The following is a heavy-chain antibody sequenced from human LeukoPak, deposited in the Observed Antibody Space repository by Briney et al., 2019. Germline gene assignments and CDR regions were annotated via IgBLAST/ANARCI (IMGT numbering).Heavy chain of an antibody. CDR3: AKETSSGNFVTIDC. CDR2: ITGDGGGT. CDR1: GFTFRSYV. Sequence: GGSLRLSCTASGFTFRSYVMSWVRQPPEKGLEWVTAITGDGGGTNHADSVKGRFTISRDNSKNTLYMQMNSLRAEDTAVYYCAKETSSGNFVTIDCWGQGALVTVSS. V-gene: IGHV3-23*01. D-gene: IGHD1-26*01. J-gene: IGHJ4*02.